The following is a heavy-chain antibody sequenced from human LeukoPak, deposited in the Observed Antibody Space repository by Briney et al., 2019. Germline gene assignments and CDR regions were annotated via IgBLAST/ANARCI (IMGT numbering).Heavy chain of an antibody. J-gene: IGHJ5*02. V-gene: IGHV3-23*01. CDR3: AKVANNWNDINNWFDP. Sequence: PGGSLRLSCAASGFTFSSYGMSWVRQAPGKGLEWVSAISGSGGSTYYADSVKGRFTISRDNSKNTLYLQMNSLRAEDTAIYYCAKVANNWNDINNWFDPWGQGTLVTVSS. CDR1: GFTFSSYG. CDR2: ISGSGGST. D-gene: IGHD1-1*01.